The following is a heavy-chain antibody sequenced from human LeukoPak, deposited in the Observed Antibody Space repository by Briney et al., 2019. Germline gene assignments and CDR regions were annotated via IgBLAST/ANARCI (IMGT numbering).Heavy chain of an antibody. V-gene: IGHV3-48*02. J-gene: IGHJ4*02. CDR1: GFIFGSYA. CDR3: ARDQGIFDY. CDR2: ISSSSKTI. Sequence: QPGGSLRLSCAASGFIFGSYAMAWVRQAPGKGLEWVSYISSSSKTIYYADSVKGRFTISRDNAKNSLYLQINSLRDEDSAVYYCARDQGIFDYWGQGTLVTVSS.